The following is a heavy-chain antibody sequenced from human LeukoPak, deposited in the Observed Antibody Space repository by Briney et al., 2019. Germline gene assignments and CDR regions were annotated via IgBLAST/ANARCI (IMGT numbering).Heavy chain of an antibody. D-gene: IGHD2-8*02. V-gene: IGHV6-1*01. Sequence: SQTLSLTFAISGDSVSSNSAAWNWIRQSPSRGLEWLGRTYYRSKWYNDYAVSVRSRITINADTSKNQFSLQLNSVTPEDTAVYYCARRSTTGGGIEYWGQGTLVTVSS. CDR3: ARRSTTGGGIEY. CDR1: GDSVSSNSAA. CDR2: TYYRSKWYN. J-gene: IGHJ4*02.